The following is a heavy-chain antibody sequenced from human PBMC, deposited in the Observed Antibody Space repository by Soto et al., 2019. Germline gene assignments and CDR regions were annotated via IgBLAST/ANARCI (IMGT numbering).Heavy chain of an antibody. CDR2: VSSAGST. CDR3: ARFSPPRKSYDSNPGWFAP. CDR1: GGSLNSYY. V-gene: IGHV4-59*01. J-gene: IGHJ5*02. D-gene: IGHD3-22*01. Sequence: SETLSITCTVSGGSLNSYYWTWIRQSPGKGLEWIGYVSSAGSTNYNPSLKSRLTMSLDTSTNEVSLSLTSVTAADAAVYFCARFSPPRKSYDSNPGWFAPWGQGIMVTVS.